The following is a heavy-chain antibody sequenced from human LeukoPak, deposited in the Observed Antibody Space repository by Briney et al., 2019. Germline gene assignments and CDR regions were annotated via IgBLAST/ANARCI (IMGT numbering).Heavy chain of an antibody. D-gene: IGHD1-26*01. Sequence: PGGSLRLSCAASGFPLSQHSMSWIRQAPGKGLEWLAVVSHGGGLTFYADSVRGRFTISRDNSKNMPFLQMNNMTPGDTAVYFCAREMTRKGEFDLWGRGTLVTVSS. CDR1: GFPLSQHS. V-gene: IGHV3-30*04. CDR2: VSHGGGLT. J-gene: IGHJ4*01. CDR3: AREMTRKGEFDL.